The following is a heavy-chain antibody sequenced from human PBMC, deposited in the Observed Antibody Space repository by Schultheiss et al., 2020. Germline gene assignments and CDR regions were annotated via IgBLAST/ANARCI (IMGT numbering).Heavy chain of an antibody. CDR3: ARGAVRYFDWRGEGYYFDY. J-gene: IGHJ4*02. CDR2: IYHSGST. D-gene: IGHD3-9*01. Sequence: SETLSLTCTVSGGSISSSSYYWSWIRQPPGKGLEWIGEIYHSGSTNYNPSLKSRVTISVDKSKNQFSLKLSSVTAADTAVYYCARGAVRYFDWRGEGYYFDYWGQGTLVTVSS. CDR1: GGSISSSSYY. V-gene: IGHV4-39*07.